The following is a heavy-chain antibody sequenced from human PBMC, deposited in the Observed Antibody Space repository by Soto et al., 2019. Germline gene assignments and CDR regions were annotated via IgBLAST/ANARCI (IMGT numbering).Heavy chain of an antibody. J-gene: IGHJ6*02. D-gene: IGHD1-26*01. CDR1: GGSIRSYY. CDR3: AREGASGFGMDV. Sequence: QVQLQESGPGLVKPSETLSLTSTVSGGSIRSYYWSWIRQPAGKPLEWIGRIYTSGSTNYNPSLKSRVTMSVDTSKNQFSLNLSSVTAADTAVYYCAREGASGFGMDVWGQGTTVTVSS. V-gene: IGHV4-4*07. CDR2: IYTSGST.